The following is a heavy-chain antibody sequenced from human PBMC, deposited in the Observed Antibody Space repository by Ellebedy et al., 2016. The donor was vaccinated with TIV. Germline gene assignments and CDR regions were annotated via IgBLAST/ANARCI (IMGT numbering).Heavy chain of an antibody. J-gene: IGHJ4*02. CDR1: GYTFTSSY. Sequence: AASVKVSCKASGYTFTSSYIHWVRQAPGQGLEWMGWINTNSGGTNYAQKFQGRVTMTRDTSISTAYMELSRLRSDDTAVYYCARTYCGGDCYSRYFDYWGQGTLVTVSS. D-gene: IGHD2-21*02. CDR2: INTNSGGT. V-gene: IGHV1-2*02. CDR3: ARTYCGGDCYSRYFDY.